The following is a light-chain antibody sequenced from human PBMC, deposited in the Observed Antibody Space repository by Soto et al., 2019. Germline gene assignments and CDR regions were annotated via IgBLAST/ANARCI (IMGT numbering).Light chain of an antibody. CDR2: AST. Sequence: DIQMTQSPSSLSTSVGDSDSITCRASQDISNYLAWFQQKPGKAPKSHIYASTNLQKGVPSNFSGGGSGTDFTLTISSLQAEDFATYYCQQYNTFPLTFGGGTKVEIK. CDR3: QQYNTFPLT. V-gene: IGKV1-16*02. CDR1: QDISNY. J-gene: IGKJ4*01.